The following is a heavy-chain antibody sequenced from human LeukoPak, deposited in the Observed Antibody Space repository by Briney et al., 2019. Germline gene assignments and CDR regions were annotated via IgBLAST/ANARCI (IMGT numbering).Heavy chain of an antibody. CDR1: GGSISSGGYY. CDR2: IYYSGST. V-gene: IGHV4-31*03. J-gene: IGHJ4*02. D-gene: IGHD3-10*02. Sequence: PSETLSLTCTVSGGSISSGGYYWSWIRQHPGKGLEWIGYIYYSGSTYYNPSLKSRVTISVDTFKNQFSLKLSSVTAADTAVYYCARSTNFGSVDYWGQGTLVTVSS. CDR3: ARSTNFGSVDY.